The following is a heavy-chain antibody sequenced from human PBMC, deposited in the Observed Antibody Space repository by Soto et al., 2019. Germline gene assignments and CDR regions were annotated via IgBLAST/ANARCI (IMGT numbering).Heavy chain of an antibody. V-gene: IGHV4-39*01. D-gene: IGHD6-13*01. CDR3: ARHLAAALGGFDP. Sequence: QLQLQESGPGLVKPSETLSLTCTVSGGSISSSSYYWGWIRQPPGKGLEWIGSIYYSGSTYYNPSLKSRVTISVDTSKNQFSQKLSSVTAADAAVYYCARHLAAALGGFDPWGQGTLVTVSS. J-gene: IGHJ5*02. CDR2: IYYSGST. CDR1: GGSISSSSYY.